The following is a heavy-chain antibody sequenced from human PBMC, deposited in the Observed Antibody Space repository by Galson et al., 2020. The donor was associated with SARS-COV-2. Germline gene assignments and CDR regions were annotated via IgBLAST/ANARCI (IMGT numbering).Heavy chain of an antibody. J-gene: IGHJ3*02. V-gene: IGHV4-30-2*01. CDR1: GTSISSGSYS. D-gene: IGHD4-17*01. Sequence: SETLSLTCAVSGTSISSGSYSWNWIRQPPGKGLEWIGYISHSGGTYYNPSPKSRVTISGDRSKNQFSWRLSSVTAADTAVYYCVRLHYGEYAPEAFDIWGPGTRVTVAS. CDR2: ISHSGGT. CDR3: VRLHYGEYAPEAFDI.